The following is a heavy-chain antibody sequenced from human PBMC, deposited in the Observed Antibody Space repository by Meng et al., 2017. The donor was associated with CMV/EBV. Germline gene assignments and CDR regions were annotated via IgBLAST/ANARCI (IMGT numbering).Heavy chain of an antibody. J-gene: IGHJ4*02. D-gene: IGHD3-22*01. CDR3: ARGRDYDSSGYYGY. CDR2: IRYDGSNK. Sequence: GESLKISWAASGFTFSSYGMHWVRQAPGKGLEWVAFIRYDGSNKYYADSVKGRFTISRDNSKNTLYLQMNSLRAEDTAVYYCARGRDYDSSGYYGYWGQGTLVTVSS. V-gene: IGHV3-30*02. CDR1: GFTFSSYG.